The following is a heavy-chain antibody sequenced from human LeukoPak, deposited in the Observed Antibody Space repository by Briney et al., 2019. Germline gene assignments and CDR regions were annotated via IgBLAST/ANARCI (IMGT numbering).Heavy chain of an antibody. CDR2: ISGSGGST. CDR3: AKGAWVVVAYNWFDP. D-gene: IGHD2-15*01. V-gene: IGHV3-23*01. Sequence: PGGSLRPSCAASGFTFSSYAMSWVRQAPGKGLEWVSAISGSGGSTYYADSVKGRFTISRDNSKNTLYLQMNSLRAEDTAVYYCAKGAWVVVAYNWFDPWGQGTLVTVSS. J-gene: IGHJ5*02. CDR1: GFTFSSYA.